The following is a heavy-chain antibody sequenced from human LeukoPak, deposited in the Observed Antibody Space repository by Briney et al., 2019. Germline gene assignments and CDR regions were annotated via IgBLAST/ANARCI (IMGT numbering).Heavy chain of an antibody. CDR3: AKGDLPITMVRGVIWDY. CDR1: GFTFSSYA. D-gene: IGHD3-10*01. CDR2: ISGSGGST. V-gene: IGHV3-23*01. Sequence: GGSLRLSCAASGFTFSSYAMSWVRQAPGKGLEWVSAISGSGGSTYYADSVKGRFTISRDNSMNTLYLQMNSLRAEDTAVYYCAKGDLPITMVRGVIWDYWGQGTLVTVSS. J-gene: IGHJ4*02.